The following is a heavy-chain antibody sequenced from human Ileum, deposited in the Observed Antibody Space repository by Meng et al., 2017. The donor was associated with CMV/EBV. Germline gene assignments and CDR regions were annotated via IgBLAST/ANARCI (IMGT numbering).Heavy chain of an antibody. CDR3: ARSSSTSCYRA. CDR1: GGSISSGGYY. V-gene: IGHV4-31*02. J-gene: IGHJ4*02. Sequence: VSGGSISSGGYYWSWIRQHPGKGLEWIGYIYYSGSTYYNPSLKSRVAISVDTSKNQLSLKLSSVTAADTAVYYCARSSSTSCYRAWGQGTLVTVSS. D-gene: IGHD2-2*01. CDR2: IYYSGST.